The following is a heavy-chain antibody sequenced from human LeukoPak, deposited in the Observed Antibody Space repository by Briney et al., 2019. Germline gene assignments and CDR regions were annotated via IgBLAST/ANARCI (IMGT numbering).Heavy chain of an antibody. D-gene: IGHD7-27*01. CDR1: GFTFSSYS. CDR2: ISSSSSYI. V-gene: IGHV3-21*01. J-gene: IGHJ2*01. CDR3: AREAGTGERWYFDL. Sequence: GGSLRLSCAASGFTFSSYSMNWVRQAPGKGLEWVSSISSSSSYIYYADSVKGRFTISRDNAKNSLYLQMDSLRAEDTAVYYCAREAGTGERWYFDLWGRGTLVTVSS.